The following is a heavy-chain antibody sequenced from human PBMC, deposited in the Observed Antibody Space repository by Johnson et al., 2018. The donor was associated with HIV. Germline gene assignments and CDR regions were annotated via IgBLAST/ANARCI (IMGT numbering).Heavy chain of an antibody. V-gene: IGHV3-30*18. CDR3: AKDLPPMILVGGDAFDI. Sequence: QVQLVESGGGVVQPGGSLRLSCAASGFTFNYYAMHWVRQAPGKGLEWVAVISYDGTNKYYADSMKGRFTISRDNSKNTLYLQMNSLRAEDTAVYYCAKDLPPMILVGGDAFDIWGQGTMVTVSS. J-gene: IGHJ3*02. D-gene: IGHD3-22*01. CDR2: ISYDGTNK. CDR1: GFTFNYYA.